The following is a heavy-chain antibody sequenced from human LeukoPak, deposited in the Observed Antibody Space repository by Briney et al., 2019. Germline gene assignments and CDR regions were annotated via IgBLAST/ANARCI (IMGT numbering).Heavy chain of an antibody. CDR2: IIPILGIA. V-gene: IGHV1-69*02. J-gene: IGHJ3*02. D-gene: IGHD5-24*01. CDR3: ASGRWLQWDAFDI. CDR1: GGTFSSYT. Sequence: SVKVSCKASGGTFSSYTISGVRQAPGQGLEWMGRIIPILGIANYAQKFQGRVTITADKSTSTAYMELSSLRSEDTAVYYCASGRWLQWDAFDIWGQGTMVTVSS.